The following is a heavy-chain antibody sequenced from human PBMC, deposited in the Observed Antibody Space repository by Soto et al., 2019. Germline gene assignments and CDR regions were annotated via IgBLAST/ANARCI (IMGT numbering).Heavy chain of an antibody. CDR1: GFAFNNYG. D-gene: IGHD2-2*01. CDR3: AREDSIIIPAVSDS. CDR2: ISKSDYT. J-gene: IGHJ4*02. Sequence: PGGSLRLSCTVSGFAFNNYGINWVRQAPGQGLEWVSSISKSDYTYYSDSVKGRFTISRDNAKNSVSLQMNTLRVEDTAVYYCAREDSIIIPAVSDSWGQGTLVTVSS. V-gene: IGHV3-21*01.